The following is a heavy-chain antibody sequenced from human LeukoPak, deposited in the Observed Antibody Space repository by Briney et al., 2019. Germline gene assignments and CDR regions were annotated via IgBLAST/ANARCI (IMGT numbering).Heavy chain of an antibody. CDR1: SGSFSGYY. D-gene: IGHD6-19*01. CDR3: AREAVAAKHFDY. Sequence: SETLSLTCSVYSGSFSGYYWSWIRQPPGKGLEWIGEINHSVGTNYNPSLKSRVTISVDTSKNQFSLKLSSVTAADTAVYYCAREAVAAKHFDYWGQGTLVTVSS. V-gene: IGHV4-34*01. CDR2: INHSVGT. J-gene: IGHJ4*02.